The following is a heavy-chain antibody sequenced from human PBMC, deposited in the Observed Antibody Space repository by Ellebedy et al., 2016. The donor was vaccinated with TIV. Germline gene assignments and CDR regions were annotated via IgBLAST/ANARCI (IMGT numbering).Heavy chain of an antibody. Sequence: GGSLRLSXAASGFVFHTYAVHWVRQAPGKGLEWVALISFDGSNKLYADSVKGRFTISRDNAKNTLSLQMNSLGGDGTAVYYCARGSPDYYDNRPYPFDLWGQGTMVTVSS. CDR2: ISFDGSNK. J-gene: IGHJ3*01. D-gene: IGHD3-22*01. V-gene: IGHV3-30*04. CDR3: ARGSPDYYDNRPYPFDL. CDR1: GFVFHTYA.